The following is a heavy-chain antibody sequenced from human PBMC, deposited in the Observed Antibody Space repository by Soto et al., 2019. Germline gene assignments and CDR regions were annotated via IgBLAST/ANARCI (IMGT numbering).Heavy chain of an antibody. J-gene: IGHJ3*02. D-gene: IGHD3-22*01. CDR2: ISSSISTI. CDR1: GFTFGSYS. V-gene: IGHV3-48*02. CDR3: ARDYYDSSGYIPSDAFDI. Sequence: LXLPCASPGFTFGSYSMNWVRQSPGKALEWVSYISSSISTIYYADSVKGRFTISRDNAKNSLYLQMNSLRDEDTAVYYCARDYYDSSGYIPSDAFDIWGQGTMVTGSS.